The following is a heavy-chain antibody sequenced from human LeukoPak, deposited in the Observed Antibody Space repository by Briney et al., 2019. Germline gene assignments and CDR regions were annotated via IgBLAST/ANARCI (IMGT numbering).Heavy chain of an antibody. CDR2: IYASGST. Sequence: SETLSLTCTVPGGSISSYYWNWIRQPAGKGLEWIGRIYASGSTNCNPSLKSRVTMSVDTSKNQFSLKLSSVTAADTAVYYCARLNSGWPLDYWGQGTLVTVSS. CDR1: GGSISSYY. J-gene: IGHJ4*02. D-gene: IGHD5-12*01. CDR3: ARLNSGWPLDY. V-gene: IGHV4-4*07.